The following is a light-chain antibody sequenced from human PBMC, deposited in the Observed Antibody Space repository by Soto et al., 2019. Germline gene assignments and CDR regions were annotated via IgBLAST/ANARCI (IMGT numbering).Light chain of an antibody. CDR1: QSFTSN. Sequence: EIVMTQSPATLSVSPGERATLSCRASQSFTSNLAWYQQKPGQAPRLLIYGASTRATGIPARFSGSGSGTEFTLTISSPQSEDFAVYYCQQYNKGPLSFGPGTKVEIK. CDR3: QQYNKGPLS. V-gene: IGKV3-15*01. J-gene: IGKJ3*01. CDR2: GAS.